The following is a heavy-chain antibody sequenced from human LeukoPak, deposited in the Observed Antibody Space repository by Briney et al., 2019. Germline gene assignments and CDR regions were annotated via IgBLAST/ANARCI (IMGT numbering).Heavy chain of an antibody. CDR3: ARGCSSTSCPDAFDI. CDR1: GFTFSDYY. Sequence: PGGSLRLSCAASGFTFSDYYMSWIRQAPGKGLEWVSYISSSGSTIYYADSVKGRFTISRDNAKNSLYLQMNSLRAEDTAVYYCARGCSSTSCPDAFDIWGQGTMVTVSS. D-gene: IGHD2-2*01. CDR2: ISSSGSTI. J-gene: IGHJ3*02. V-gene: IGHV3-11*01.